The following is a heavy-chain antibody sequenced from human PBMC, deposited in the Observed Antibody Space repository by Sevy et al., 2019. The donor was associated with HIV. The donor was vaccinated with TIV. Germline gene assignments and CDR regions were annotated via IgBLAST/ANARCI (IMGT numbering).Heavy chain of an antibody. V-gene: IGHV3-48*01. D-gene: IGHD5-18*01. Sequence: GGSLRLSCAASGFTFSSYSMNWVRQAPGKGLEWVSYISSSSSTIYYADSVKGRFTISRDNAKNSLYLQMNSLRAEDTAVYYCAREGRGYSYGSWGQRTLVTVSS. CDR2: ISSSSSTI. J-gene: IGHJ5*02. CDR3: AREGRGYSYGS. CDR1: GFTFSSYS.